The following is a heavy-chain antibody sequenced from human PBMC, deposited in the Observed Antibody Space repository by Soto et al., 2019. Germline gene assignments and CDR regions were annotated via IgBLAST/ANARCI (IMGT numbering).Heavy chain of an antibody. V-gene: IGHV4-4*02. Sequence: QVQLQESGPGLVKPSGTLSLTCAVSGASIISMNWWSWVRQPPGKGLEWIGEIHHIGSTNYNPSLMSRVTISVDKSKNQFSLKLTSVTAADTAVYYCARYDYGSGDDYNIDYWGQGTLVTVSS. D-gene: IGHD3-10*01. CDR1: GASIISMNW. J-gene: IGHJ4*02. CDR2: IHHIGST. CDR3: ARYDYGSGDDYNIDY.